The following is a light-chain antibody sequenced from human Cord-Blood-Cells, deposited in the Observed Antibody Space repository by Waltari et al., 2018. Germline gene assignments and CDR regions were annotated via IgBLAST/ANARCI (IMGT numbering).Light chain of an antibody. V-gene: IGKV4-1*01. Sequence: DIVMTQSPDSLAVSLGERATINCKSSQSVLYSPNNKNYLAWYQQKPGKPPRLLIYLEATRECGIPGGCGGSGYVTDLAVTISSMQAEDVEVFYCQHYYSTPGTFSQGTKVELK. CDR2: LEA. CDR3: QHYYSTPGT. J-gene: IGKJ1*01. CDR1: QSVLYSPNNKNY.